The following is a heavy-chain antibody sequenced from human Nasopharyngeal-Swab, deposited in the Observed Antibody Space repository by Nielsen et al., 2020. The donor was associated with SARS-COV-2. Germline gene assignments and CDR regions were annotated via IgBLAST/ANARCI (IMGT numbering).Heavy chain of an antibody. CDR3: ARDRRDVDNQ. V-gene: IGHV3-53*01. D-gene: IGHD5-24*01. Sequence: GESLKISCAVSGFDVSGNYMSWFRQAPGKGLEWVSVMYAGGDIYYADSVKGRFTISRDSSKNTLYLQMNSLRVEDTALYYCARDRRDVDNQWGQGTLVTVSS. J-gene: IGHJ4*02. CDR2: MYAGGDI. CDR1: GFDVSGNY.